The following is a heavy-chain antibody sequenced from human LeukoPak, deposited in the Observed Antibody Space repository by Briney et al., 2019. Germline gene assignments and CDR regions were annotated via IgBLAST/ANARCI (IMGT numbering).Heavy chain of an antibody. V-gene: IGHV4-4*07. CDR1: GDFVSTHGYY. CDR3: AGTWLQRGDAFDV. D-gene: IGHD3-22*01. Sequence: EPSETLSLTCSVSGDFVSTHGYYYSWIRQPAGKGLEWVGRIFSSGSTNYSPSLKSRVTMSVDTSKNYFSLKLTSVTAADTAVYYRAGTWLQRGDAFDVWGQGTMVTVSS. J-gene: IGHJ3*01. CDR2: IFSSGST.